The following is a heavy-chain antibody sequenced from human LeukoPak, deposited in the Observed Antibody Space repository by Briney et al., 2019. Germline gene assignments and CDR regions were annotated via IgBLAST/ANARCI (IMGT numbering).Heavy chain of an antibody. Sequence: ASVKVSCKASGYTFTSYDINWVRQATGQGLEWMGWMNPNSGNTGNAQKFQGRVTMTRNTSISTAYMELSSLRSEDTAVYYCARARLVRGVIISYGLDYWGQGTLVTVSS. CDR3: ARARLVRGVIISYGLDY. CDR2: MNPNSGNT. CDR1: GYTFTSYD. V-gene: IGHV1-8*01. D-gene: IGHD3-10*01. J-gene: IGHJ4*02.